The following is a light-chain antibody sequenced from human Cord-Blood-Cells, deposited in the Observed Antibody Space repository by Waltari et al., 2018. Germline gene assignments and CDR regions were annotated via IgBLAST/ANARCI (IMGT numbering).Light chain of an antibody. J-gene: IGLJ3*02. Sequence: QSALTQPASVSGSPGQSITISCTGTSSDVRSYNLVSWYQQHPGKAPKLMIYEGSKRPSGVSNRFSGSKSGNTASLTSSGLQAEDEADYYCCSYAGSSTLVFGGGTKLTVL. V-gene: IGLV2-23*01. CDR1: SSDVRSYNL. CDR3: CSYAGSSTLV. CDR2: EGS.